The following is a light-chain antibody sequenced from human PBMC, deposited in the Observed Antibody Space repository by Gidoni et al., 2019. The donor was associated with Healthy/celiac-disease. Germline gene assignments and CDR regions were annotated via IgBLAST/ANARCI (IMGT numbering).Light chain of an antibody. Sequence: QSAPPQPASVSGSPGPSITISCTGTSSDVGGYNYVSWYQQHPGKAPKLMIYEVSNRPSGVSNRFSGSKSGNTASLTISGLQAEDEADYYCSSYTSSSTLEVFGGGTKLTVL. J-gene: IGLJ2*01. CDR1: SSDVGGYNY. CDR3: SSYTSSSTLEV. CDR2: EVS. V-gene: IGLV2-14*01.